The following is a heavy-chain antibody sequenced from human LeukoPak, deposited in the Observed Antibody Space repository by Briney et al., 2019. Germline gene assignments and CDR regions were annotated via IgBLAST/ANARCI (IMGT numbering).Heavy chain of an antibody. CDR1: GSTFSSYA. CDR2: ISYDGSNK. V-gene: IGHV3-30-3*01. J-gene: IGHJ5*02. D-gene: IGHD1-14*01. CDR3: ARARYPGINWFDP. Sequence: PGGSLRLSCAASGSTFSSYAMHWVRQAPGKGLEWVAVISYDGSNKYYADSVKGRFTISRDNSKNTLYLQMNSLRAEDTAVYYCARARYPGINWFDPWGQGTLVTVSS.